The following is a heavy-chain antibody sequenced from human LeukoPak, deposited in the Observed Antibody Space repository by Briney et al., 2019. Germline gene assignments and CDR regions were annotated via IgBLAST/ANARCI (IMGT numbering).Heavy chain of an antibody. J-gene: IGHJ6*03. V-gene: IGHV3-30*02. CDR1: GVTFSSYG. Sequence: PGGSLRLSCAASGVTFSSYGMHWVRQAPGKGVEGVAFIRDEGSNKYYAEAVKGRLTISRDNTKNTLYMQMNRERGEDTAVYYCAKDKYIRYFVGHYYYYYMDVWGKGTTVTVSS. CDR3: AKDKYIRYFVGHYYYYYMDV. CDR2: IRDEGSNK. D-gene: IGHD3-9*01.